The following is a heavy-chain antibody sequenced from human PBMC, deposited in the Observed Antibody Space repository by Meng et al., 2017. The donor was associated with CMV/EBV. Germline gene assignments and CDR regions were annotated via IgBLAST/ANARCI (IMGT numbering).Heavy chain of an antibody. Sequence: GESLKISCAASGFTFSSYAMHWVRQAPGKGLEWVSSISSSSSYIYYADSVKGRFTISRDNAKNSLYLQMNSLRAEDTAVYYCARDGLECSSTSCDYYYYYGMDVWGQGTTVTVSS. J-gene: IGHJ6*02. CDR1: GFTFSSYA. V-gene: IGHV3-21*01. CDR2: ISSSSSYI. CDR3: ARDGLECSSTSCDYYYYYGMDV. D-gene: IGHD2-2*01.